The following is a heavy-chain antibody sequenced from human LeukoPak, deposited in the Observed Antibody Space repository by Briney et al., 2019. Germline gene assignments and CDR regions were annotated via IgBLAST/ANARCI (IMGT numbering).Heavy chain of an antibody. V-gene: IGHV3-9*03. CDR3: ARVPYVWGSFFDY. Sequence: GGSLRLSCAASGFTFDDYAMHWVRQAPGKGLEWVSGISWNSGSIGYADSVKGRFTISRDNAKNSLYLQMNSLRAEDMALYYCARVPYVWGSFFDYWGQGTLVTVSS. J-gene: IGHJ4*02. CDR1: GFTFDDYA. D-gene: IGHD3-16*01. CDR2: ISWNSGSI.